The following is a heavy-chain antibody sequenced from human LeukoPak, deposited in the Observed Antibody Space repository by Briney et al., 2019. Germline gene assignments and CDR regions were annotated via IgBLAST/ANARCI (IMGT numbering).Heavy chain of an antibody. CDR1: GFTFSSYA. J-gene: IGHJ4*02. CDR3: AKESCSSRCNFDY. CDR2: IDTSGGHT. V-gene: IGHV3-23*01. Sequence: PGRSLRLSCAASGFTFSSYAMSWVRQAPGKGLEWVSAIDTSGGHTYYTDSVKGRFTISRDNSENTLYLQMNSLRAEDTAVYYCAKESCSSRCNFDYWSQGTLVTVSS. D-gene: IGHD2-2*01.